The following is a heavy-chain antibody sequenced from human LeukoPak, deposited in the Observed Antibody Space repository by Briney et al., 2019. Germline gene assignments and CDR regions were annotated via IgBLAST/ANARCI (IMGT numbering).Heavy chain of an antibody. D-gene: IGHD3-22*01. V-gene: IGHV4-59*12. Sequence: SETLSLTCTVSGGSISSYYWNWIRQPPGKELEWIGYIYYSGSTNYNPSLKSRVTISVDKSKNQFSLKLSSVTAADTAVYYCAREGTTYYYDSSGYAYFDYWGQGTLVTVSS. CDR2: IYYSGST. J-gene: IGHJ4*02. CDR1: GGSISSYY. CDR3: AREGTTYYYDSSGYAYFDY.